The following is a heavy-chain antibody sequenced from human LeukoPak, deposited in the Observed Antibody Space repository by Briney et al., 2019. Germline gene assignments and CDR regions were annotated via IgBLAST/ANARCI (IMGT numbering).Heavy chain of an antibody. CDR3: ARGRITMVRGGHTRSHLKRAPFDY. D-gene: IGHD3-10*01. CDR2: INHSGST. Sequence: SETLSLTCAVYGGSFSGYYWSSIRHPPRKGLEWIGGINHSGSTHYNPSLRSRVTISVDTSKNQFSLKLSSVTAADTAVYYCARGRITMVRGGHTRSHLKRAPFDYWGQGTLVTVSS. CDR1: GGSFSGYY. J-gene: IGHJ4*02. V-gene: IGHV4-34*01.